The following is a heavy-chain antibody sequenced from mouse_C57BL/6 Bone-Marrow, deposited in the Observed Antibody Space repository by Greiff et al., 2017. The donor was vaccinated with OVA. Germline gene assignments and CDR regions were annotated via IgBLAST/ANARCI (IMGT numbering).Heavy chain of an antibody. V-gene: IGHV5-6*02. D-gene: IGHD4-1*01. CDR1: GFTFSSYG. Sequence: DVKLVESGGDLVKPGGSLKLSCAASGFTFSSYGMSWVRQTPDKRLEWVATISSGGSYTYYPDSVKGRFTISRDNAKNTLYLQMSSLKSEDTAMYYCARLGRVPWFAYWGQGTLVTVSA. J-gene: IGHJ3*01. CDR3: ARLGRVPWFAY. CDR2: ISSGGSYT.